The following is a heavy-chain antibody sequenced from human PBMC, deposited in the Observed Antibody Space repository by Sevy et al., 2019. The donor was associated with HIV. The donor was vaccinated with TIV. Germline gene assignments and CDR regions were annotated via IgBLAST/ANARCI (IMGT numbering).Heavy chain of an antibody. V-gene: IGHV1-24*01. CDR3: ATATPRDGYNKGTWFDP. Sequence: ASVKVSCKVSGYTLTELSMHWVRQAPGKGLEWMGGFDPEDGETIYAQKFQGRVTMTEDTSTDTAYMELSSLRSEDTAVYYCATATPRDGYNKGTWFDPWGQGTLVTVSS. J-gene: IGHJ5*02. CDR1: GYTLTELS. CDR2: FDPEDGET. D-gene: IGHD5-12*01.